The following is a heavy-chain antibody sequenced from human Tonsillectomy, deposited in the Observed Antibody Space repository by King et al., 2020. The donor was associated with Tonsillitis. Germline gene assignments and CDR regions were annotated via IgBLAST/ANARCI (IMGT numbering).Heavy chain of an antibody. CDR3: ARGSGVGATLYNYYGMAV. V-gene: IGHV3-11*01. D-gene: IGHD1-26*01. CDR2: ISGSGNII. J-gene: IGHJ6*02. CDR1: GFTFSDHY. Sequence: QLVQSGGGLVKPGGSLRLSCAASGFTFSDHYMNWIRQAPGKGLEWVSYISGSGNIIYYADSVKGRFTISRDNAKNSLYLQMNSLRAEETAVYYCARGSGVGATLYNYYGMAVWGQGTTVTVSS.